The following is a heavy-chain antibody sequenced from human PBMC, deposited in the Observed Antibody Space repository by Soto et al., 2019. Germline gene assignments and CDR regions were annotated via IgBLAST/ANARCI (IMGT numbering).Heavy chain of an antibody. CDR2: ISGSGGST. J-gene: IGHJ4*02. D-gene: IGHD6-19*01. V-gene: IGHV3-23*01. CDR3: EKVEVAVLAFDY. CDR1: GFTFSSYA. Sequence: GGSLRLSCAASGFTFSSYAMSWVRQAPGKGLEWVSAISGSGGSTYYADSVKGRFTISRDNSKNTLYLQMNSLRAEDTAVYYCEKVEVAVLAFDYWGQGTLVTVSS.